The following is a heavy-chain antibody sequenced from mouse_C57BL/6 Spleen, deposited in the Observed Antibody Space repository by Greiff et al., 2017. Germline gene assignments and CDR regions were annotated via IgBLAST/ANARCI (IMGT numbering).Heavy chain of an antibody. D-gene: IGHD2-1*01. CDR2: IDPSDSYT. CDR3: SRSGCNYSAWFAC. V-gene: IGHV1-69*01. Sequence: VQLQQPGAELVMPGASVKLSCKASGYTFTSYWMHWVKQRPGQGLEWIGEIDPSDSYTNYNQKFKGKSTLTVDKSSSTAYMQLSSLTSEDSSVYYCSRSGCNYSAWFACWGQGALVTVSA. J-gene: IGHJ3*01. CDR1: GYTFTSYW.